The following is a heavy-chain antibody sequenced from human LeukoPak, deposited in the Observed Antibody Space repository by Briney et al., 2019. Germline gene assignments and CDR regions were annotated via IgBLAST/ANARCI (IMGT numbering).Heavy chain of an antibody. CDR1: GFTFSSYG. CDR2: IRYDGSSK. J-gene: IGHJ4*02. Sequence: PGGSLRLSCAASGFTFSSYGMHWVRQAPGKGLEWVAFIRYDGSSKYYADSVKGRFTISRDNSKNTMYVQMNSLRVEDTAVYYCASYLYWWSDLGYWGQGTLVTVSS. D-gene: IGHD2-8*02. V-gene: IGHV3-30*02. CDR3: ASYLYWWSDLGY.